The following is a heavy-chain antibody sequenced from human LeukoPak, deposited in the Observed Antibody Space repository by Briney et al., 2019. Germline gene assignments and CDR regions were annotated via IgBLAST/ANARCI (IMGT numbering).Heavy chain of an antibody. CDR3: AKDGRWGTDY. D-gene: IGHD4-23*01. CDR1: GYTFTDYY. CDR2: INPNSGDT. V-gene: IGHV1-2*02. Sequence: ASVKLSCNASGYTFTDYYMHWVRQAPGQGLEWMGWINPNSGDTNYAQTFQGRVTMTRDTSISTAYMDLSRLRSDDTAVYYCAKDGRWGTDYWGLGTLVTVSS. J-gene: IGHJ4*02.